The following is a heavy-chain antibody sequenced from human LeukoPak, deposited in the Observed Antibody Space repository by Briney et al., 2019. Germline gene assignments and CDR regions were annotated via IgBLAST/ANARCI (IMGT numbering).Heavy chain of an antibody. D-gene: IGHD2/OR15-2a*01. Sequence: PSETLSLTCTVSGGSISSNSYYWGWIRQPPGKGLEWIGSIYFSGSPYYNPSLKSRVTMSVDTSKNQFSLKLSSVTAADTAVYYCARLISARIDYWGQGTLVPVSS. CDR3: ARLISARIDY. J-gene: IGHJ4*02. V-gene: IGHV4-39*01. CDR1: GGSISSNSYY. CDR2: IYFSGSP.